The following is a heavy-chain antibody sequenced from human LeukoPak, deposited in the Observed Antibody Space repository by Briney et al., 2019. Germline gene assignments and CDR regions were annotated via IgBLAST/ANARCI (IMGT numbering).Heavy chain of an antibody. CDR1: GGSISSGGFY. Sequence: SQTLSLTCTVSGGSISSGGFYWSWIRQPPGKGLEWIGHIYHSGYTYYNPSLESRVTISIDKSKNQFSLKLSSVTAADTAMYYCARANNWNYSDAFDIWGQGTMVTVSS. CDR2: IYHSGYT. J-gene: IGHJ3*02. D-gene: IGHD1-7*01. V-gene: IGHV4-30-2*01. CDR3: ARANNWNYSDAFDI.